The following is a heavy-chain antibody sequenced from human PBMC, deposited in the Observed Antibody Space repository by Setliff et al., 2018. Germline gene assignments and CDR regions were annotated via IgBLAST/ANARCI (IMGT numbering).Heavy chain of an antibody. Sequence: SETLSLTCTVSGDSISSGTYYWGWIRQPPGKGLEWIGSRYYSGHTYYNPSLKSRVSMSVDKAKNQFSLNLRSVSAADTAIYYCAKHGEESKVTTYLASWGQGTLVTVSS. CDR1: GDSISSGTYY. CDR2: RYYSGHT. D-gene: IGHD4-17*01. V-gene: IGHV4-39*01. J-gene: IGHJ5*02. CDR3: AKHGEESKVTTYLAS.